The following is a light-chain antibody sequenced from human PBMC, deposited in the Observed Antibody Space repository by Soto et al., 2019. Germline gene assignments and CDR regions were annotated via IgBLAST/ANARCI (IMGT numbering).Light chain of an antibody. V-gene: IGKV3-20*01. CDR1: QSVSSSF. CDR2: GAS. J-gene: IGKJ4*01. Sequence: EFVLTQSPGTLSLSPGERATLSCRASQSVSSSFLAWYQQIPGQAPRILIYGASTRATAIPDRFSGSGSGTDFTLTISRLEPEDCAVYYCQQYGSSPPLNFGGGTKVEIK. CDR3: QQYGSSPPLN.